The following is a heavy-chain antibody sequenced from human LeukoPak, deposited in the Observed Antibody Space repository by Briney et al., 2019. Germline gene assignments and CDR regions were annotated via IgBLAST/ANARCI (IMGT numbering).Heavy chain of an antibody. CDR2: ISAYNGNT. V-gene: IGHV1-18*01. J-gene: IGHJ3*02. Sequence: ASVKVSCKASGYTFTSYGISWVRQAPGQGLEWMGWISAYNGNTNYAQKLQGRVTMTTDTSTSTAYMELRSLRSDDTAVYYCARMVRSCSSTSCYLTYAFDIWGQGTMVTVSS. D-gene: IGHD2-2*01. CDR1: GYTFTSYG. CDR3: ARMVRSCSSTSCYLTYAFDI.